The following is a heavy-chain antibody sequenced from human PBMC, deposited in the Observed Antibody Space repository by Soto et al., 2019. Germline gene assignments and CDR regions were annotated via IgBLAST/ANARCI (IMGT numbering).Heavy chain of an antibody. CDR2: IYYSGST. V-gene: IGHV4-59*01. CDR1: GGSISSYY. CDR3: ASYYGSGSYYWFDP. J-gene: IGHJ5*02. D-gene: IGHD3-10*01. Sequence: SETLSLTCTVSGGSISSYYWSWIRQPPGKGLEWIGYIYYSGSTNYNPSLKSRVTISVDTSKNQFSLKLSSVTAADTAVYYCASYYGSGSYYWFDPWGQGTLVTVSS.